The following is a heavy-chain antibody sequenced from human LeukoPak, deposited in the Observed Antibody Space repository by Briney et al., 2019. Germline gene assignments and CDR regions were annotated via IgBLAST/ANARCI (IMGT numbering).Heavy chain of an antibody. CDR3: ARSGVGPPVTEPFDY. CDR1: GGSISSYY. V-gene: IGHV4-59*01. D-gene: IGHD3-10*01. CDR2: IYYSGST. J-gene: IGHJ4*02. Sequence: PSETLSLTRSVSGGSISSYYWSWIRQPPGKGLKWIGYIYYSGSTNYNPSLRSRVTISVDTSKNQFSLKLSSVTAADTAVYYCARSGVGPPVTEPFDYWGQGTLVIVFS.